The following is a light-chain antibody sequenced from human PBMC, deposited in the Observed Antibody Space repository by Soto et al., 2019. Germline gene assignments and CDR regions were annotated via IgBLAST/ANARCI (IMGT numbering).Light chain of an antibody. CDR1: QSISSY. V-gene: IGKV1-5*03. CDR2: KAS. CDR3: QHYNSYSEA. Sequence: DIQMTQSPSTLSASVGDRVTLTCRASQSISSYFAWYQQKPGKAPKLLIYKASTLESGVPSNFSGSGSGTEFTLTISSLQPDDFATYYCQHYNSYSEAFGEGTKVDI. J-gene: IGKJ1*01.